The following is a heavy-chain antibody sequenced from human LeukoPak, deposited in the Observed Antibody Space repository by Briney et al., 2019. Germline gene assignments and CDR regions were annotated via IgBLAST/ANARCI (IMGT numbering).Heavy chain of an antibody. CDR2: IKQDGSEK. Sequence: GGSLRLSCAASGFTFSNYWMHWVRQVPGKGLEWVANIKQDGSEKYYVDSVKGRFTISRDNAKNSLYLQMNSLRAEDTAVYYCAQSIAAPYYFDYWGQGTLVTVSS. J-gene: IGHJ4*02. V-gene: IGHV3-7*01. CDR3: AQSIAAPYYFDY. CDR1: GFTFSNYW. D-gene: IGHD6-6*01.